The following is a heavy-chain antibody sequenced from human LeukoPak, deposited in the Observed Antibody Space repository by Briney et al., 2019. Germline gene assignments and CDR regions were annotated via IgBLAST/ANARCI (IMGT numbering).Heavy chain of an antibody. J-gene: IGHJ4*02. CDR1: GFTFSSYG. CDR3: ERSRLRSYVYFDY. V-gene: IGHV3-33*01. D-gene: IGHD1-26*01. CDR2: IWYDGSNK. Sequence: GGSLRLSCAASGFTFSSYGMHWVRQAPGKGLEWVAVIWYDGSNKYYADSVKGRFTISRDNSKNTLYLQMNSLRAEDTAVYYCERSRLRSYVYFDYWGQGTLVTVSS.